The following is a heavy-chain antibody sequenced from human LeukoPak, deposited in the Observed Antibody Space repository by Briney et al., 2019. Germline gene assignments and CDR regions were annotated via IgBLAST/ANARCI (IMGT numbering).Heavy chain of an antibody. CDR2: IPRRNCLK. CDR1: GFPFDTYP. CDR3: ATMGEQWLLKDI. J-gene: IGHJ3*02. D-gene: IGHD6-19*01. Sequence: GRSLRLSCASSGFPFDTYPMNWVRQAPRKGLECVASIPRRNCLKKYADSVKGRYTISRDNAQNSLHLEMNTVSAEDAGLYYCATMGEQWLLKDIWGQGTMVIVSS. V-gene: IGHV3-21*01.